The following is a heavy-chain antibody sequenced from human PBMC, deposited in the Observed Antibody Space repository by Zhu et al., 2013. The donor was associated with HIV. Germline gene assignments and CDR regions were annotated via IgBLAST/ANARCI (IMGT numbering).Heavy chain of an antibody. CDR2: IIPIFGTA. Sequence: QVQLVQSGAEVKKPGSSVKVSCKASGGTFSSYAISWVRQAPGQGLEWMGGIIPIFGTANYAQKFQGRVTITADESTSTAYMELSSLRSEDTAVYYCARDYDSSGWKAGRVYYYYYGMDVVGPRDHGHRLL. J-gene: IGHJ6*02. D-gene: IGHD6-19*01. V-gene: IGHV1-69*01. CDR1: GGTFSSYA. CDR3: ARDYDSSGWKAGRVYYYYYGMDV.